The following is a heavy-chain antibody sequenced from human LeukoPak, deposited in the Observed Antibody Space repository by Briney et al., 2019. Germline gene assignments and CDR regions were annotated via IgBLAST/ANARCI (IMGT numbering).Heavy chain of an antibody. D-gene: IGHD2-2*01. Sequence: SETLSLTCTVSGGSISSYYWSWIRQPAGKGLEWIGRIYTSGSTNSNPSLKSRVTMSVDTSKNQFSLKLSSVTAADTAVYYCARGLTCSSTSCYWSPPDYWGQGTLDTVSS. CDR2: IYTSGST. V-gene: IGHV4-4*07. CDR3: ARGLTCSSTSCYWSPPDY. J-gene: IGHJ4*02. CDR1: GGSISSYY.